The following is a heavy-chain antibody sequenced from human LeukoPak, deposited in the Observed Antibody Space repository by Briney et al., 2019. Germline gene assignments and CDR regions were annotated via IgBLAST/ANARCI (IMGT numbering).Heavy chain of an antibody. CDR1: GGTFCSYA. CDR2: IIPIFGTA. CDR3: ARGRDCGGDCYYYYYGMDV. Sequence: SVKVSCKASGGTFCSYAISWVRQAPGQGLEWMGGIIPIFGTANYAQKFQGRVTITADESTSTAYMELSSLRSEDTAVYYCARGRDCGGDCYYYYYGMDVWGKGTTVTVSS. J-gene: IGHJ6*04. V-gene: IGHV1-69*13. D-gene: IGHD2-21*02.